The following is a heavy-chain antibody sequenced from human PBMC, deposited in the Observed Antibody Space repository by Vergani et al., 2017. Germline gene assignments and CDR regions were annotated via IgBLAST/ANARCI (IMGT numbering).Heavy chain of an antibody. CDR1: GFTFSSYS. CDR3: AKSRNSWYYFDY. CDR2: ISSSSSYI. Sequence: EVQLVESGGGLVKPGGSLRLSCAASGFTFSSYSMNWVRQAPGKGLEWVSSISSSSSYIYYADSVKGRFTISRDNAKNSLYLQMNSLRAEDTAVYYCAKSRNSWYYFDYWGQGTLVTVSS. V-gene: IGHV3-21*01. D-gene: IGHD6-13*01. J-gene: IGHJ4*02.